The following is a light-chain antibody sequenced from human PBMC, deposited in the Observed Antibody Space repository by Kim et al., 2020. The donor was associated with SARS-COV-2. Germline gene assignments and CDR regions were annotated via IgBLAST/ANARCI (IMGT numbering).Light chain of an antibody. J-gene: IGLJ2*01. CDR3: QSYDISNVI. CDR1: SGNIAANY. CDR2: EDS. V-gene: IGLV6-57*03. Sequence: GNTVTISSTRTSGNIAANYVQWYQQRPGSAPTIVIYEDSEKPSGVPDRFSGSIDTSSSSASLTISGLKTEDEADYYCQSYDISNVIFGGGTQLTVL.